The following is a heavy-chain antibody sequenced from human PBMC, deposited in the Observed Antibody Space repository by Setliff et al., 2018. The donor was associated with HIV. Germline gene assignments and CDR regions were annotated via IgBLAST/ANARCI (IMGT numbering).Heavy chain of an antibody. D-gene: IGHD6-19*01. Sequence: SETLSLTCSVSGGSDRSNNYFWSWVRQPPGKGLQYIGTVNYNGVTYFSPSLKSRLTISVDTSQNQFSLKMSSVTAADTAVYYCTSGNLRAGLGYWGQGTLVTVSS. J-gene: IGHJ4*02. CDR2: VNYNGVT. CDR1: GGSDRSNNYF. V-gene: IGHV4-39*07. CDR3: TSGNLRAGLGY.